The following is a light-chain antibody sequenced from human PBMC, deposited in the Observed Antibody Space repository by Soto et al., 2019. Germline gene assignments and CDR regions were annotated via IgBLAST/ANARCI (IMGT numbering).Light chain of an antibody. CDR1: QSVGSTN. CDR3: QEDGSSPFT. Sequence: EIVLTQSPATLSLSPGERATLSCGASQSVGSTNLAWYQQKPGLAPRLLIYDASSRAAGIPDRFSGSGSGTDFIITISRLETEDYAVYHCQEDGSSPFTFGPGTKVDIK. CDR2: DAS. V-gene: IGKV3D-20*01. J-gene: IGKJ3*01.